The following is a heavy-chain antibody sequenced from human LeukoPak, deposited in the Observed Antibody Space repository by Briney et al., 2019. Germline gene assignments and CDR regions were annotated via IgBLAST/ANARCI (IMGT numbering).Heavy chain of an antibody. J-gene: IGHJ6*02. CDR1: GYTFTVYY. CDR3: AGTLRGNYYYYYGMDV. Sequence: ASVTVSFKGSGYTFTVYYMYWVRQGPGQGVEWMGWINPNSGGTNYTQKFQGRGTITRDTTISTAYMELSRLRSDDTAVYYCAGTLRGNYYYYYGMDVWGQGTTVTVSS. V-gene: IGHV1-2*02. CDR2: INPNSGGT. D-gene: IGHD1-1*01.